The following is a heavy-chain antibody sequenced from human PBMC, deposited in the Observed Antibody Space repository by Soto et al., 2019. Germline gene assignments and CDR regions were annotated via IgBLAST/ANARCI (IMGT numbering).Heavy chain of an antibody. V-gene: IGHV2-5*02. J-gene: IGHJ3*01. CDR2: ILWDDNE. CDR1: GFSFTTSGVG. CDR3: AHRGHDYQDAFDV. Sequence: QITLKEAGPTLVKPTQTLTLSCTFSGFSFTTSGVGVGWIRQPPGKALEWLALILWDDNERYSSSLKSRLTITKDTAKNQVVRIMTNMDHLYTATDYCAHRGHDYQDAFDVWGQGTMVTVSS. D-gene: IGHD4-17*01.